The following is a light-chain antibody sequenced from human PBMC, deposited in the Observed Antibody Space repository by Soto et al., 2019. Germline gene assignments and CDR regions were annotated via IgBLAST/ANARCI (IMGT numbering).Light chain of an antibody. CDR2: EAT. J-gene: IGLJ3*02. CDR1: GSDIGGYNY. Sequence: QPVLTQPASVSGSPGQSITISCTGTGSDIGGYNYVSWYQQHPGKAPQLMIYEATDRPSGVSSRFSGSKSGSTASLTISGLQAEDEADYYCSSYTSSATWVFGGGTKLTVL. V-gene: IGLV2-14*01. CDR3: SSYTSSATWV.